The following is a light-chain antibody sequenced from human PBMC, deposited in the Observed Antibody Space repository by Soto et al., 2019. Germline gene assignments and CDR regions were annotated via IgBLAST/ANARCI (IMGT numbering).Light chain of an antibody. CDR2: DVT. Sequence: QSALTQPASVSGSPGQSITMSCTGASSDIDGYDYDSWYQHHPGEAPKLLIYDVTNRPSGVSHRFSASKSGNTASLTISGLQAEDEADYYCSSYTSRNTVVFGGGTKLTVL. V-gene: IGLV2-14*01. CDR1: SSDIDGYDY. CDR3: SSYTSRNTVV. J-gene: IGLJ2*01.